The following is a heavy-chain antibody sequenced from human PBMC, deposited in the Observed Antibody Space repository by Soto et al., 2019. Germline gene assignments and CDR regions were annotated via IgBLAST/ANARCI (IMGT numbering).Heavy chain of an antibody. CDR1: GVTFSSYF. CDR3: AREYRRSPDF. J-gene: IGHJ4*01. Sequence: GGPLRLSFAASGVTFSSYFLHWVRQAPGKGLLWVSLISGDGSTTSYADSVQGRFTISRDNAKSTLYLQMNSLRVDDTAVYYCAREYRRSPDFWAQETLVTASS. V-gene: IGHV3-74*01. D-gene: IGHD1-26*01. CDR2: ISGDGSTT.